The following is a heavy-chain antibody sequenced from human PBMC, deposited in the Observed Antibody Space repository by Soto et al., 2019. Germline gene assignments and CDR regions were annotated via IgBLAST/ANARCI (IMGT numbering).Heavy chain of an antibody. CDR1: GYIFSDYA. Sequence: QVQLVQPGAEVKKPGASVKVSCKASGYIFSDYAMYWVRQAPGQRLEWVGWINAARGSTIYSKMFKGRVTITRDTSASTAYMELSNLRSEDTAVYFCARHYPQRELLPSDFWGQGTLITVSS. D-gene: IGHD1-7*01. CDR3: ARHYPQRELLPSDF. CDR2: INAARGST. J-gene: IGHJ4*02. V-gene: IGHV1-3*01.